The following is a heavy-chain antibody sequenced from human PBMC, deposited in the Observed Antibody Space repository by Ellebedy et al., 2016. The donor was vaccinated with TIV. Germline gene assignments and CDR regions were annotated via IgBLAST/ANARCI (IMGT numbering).Heavy chain of an antibody. D-gene: IGHD6-25*01. CDR3: VKDWGYSSEPIDY. CDR2: IYSGGST. Sequence: GESLKISCAASGFTFSSYGMHWVRQAPGKGLEWVSVIYSGGSTYYADSVKGRFTISRDNSKNTLYLQMSSLRAEDTAVYYCVKDWGYSSEPIDYWGQGTLVTVSS. J-gene: IGHJ4*02. CDR1: GFTFSSYG. V-gene: IGHV3-NL1*01.